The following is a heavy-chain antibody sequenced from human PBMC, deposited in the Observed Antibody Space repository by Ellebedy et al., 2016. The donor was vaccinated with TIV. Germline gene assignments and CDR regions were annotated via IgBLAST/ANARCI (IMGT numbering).Heavy chain of an antibody. Sequence: MPSETLSLTCAVYGGSFSGYYWSWIRQPPGKGLGWIGYIYYSGSTNYNPSLKSRVTISVDTSKNQFSLKLSSVTAADTAVYYCARDSGYSYGYEGLDDYGMDVWGQGTTVTVSS. V-gene: IGHV4-59*12. J-gene: IGHJ6*02. CDR3: ARDSGYSYGYEGLDDYGMDV. D-gene: IGHD5-18*01. CDR1: GGSFSGYY. CDR2: IYYSGST.